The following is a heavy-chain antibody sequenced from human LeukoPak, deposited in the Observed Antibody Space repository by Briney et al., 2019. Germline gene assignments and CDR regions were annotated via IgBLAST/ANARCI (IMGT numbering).Heavy chain of an antibody. J-gene: IGHJ4*02. CDR3: ANRLKAGVDY. Sequence: GGSLRLSCAASGFTFSNYEMNWVRQAPGKGLEWVSYISGSGSTIYYADSVKGRFTISRDNAKDSLYLQMNSLRAEDTAVYYCANRLKAGVDYWGQGTLVTVSS. D-gene: IGHD6-19*01. CDR1: GFTFSNYE. V-gene: IGHV3-48*03. CDR2: ISGSGSTI.